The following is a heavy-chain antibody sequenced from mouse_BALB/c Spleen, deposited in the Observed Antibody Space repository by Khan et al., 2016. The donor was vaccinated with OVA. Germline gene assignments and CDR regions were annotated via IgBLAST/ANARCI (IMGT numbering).Heavy chain of an antibody. D-gene: IGHD1-1*01. CDR2: INPYIGET. V-gene: IGHV1-20*02. J-gene: IGHJ2*01. CDR3: ARIYRSDFDY. Sequence: VQLKESGPELVKPGASVKISCKASGYSFTGYFMNWVMQSHGKSLEWIGRINPYIGETFYNQKFKGKATLTVDESSSTAHMELWSLASEDSAVYYCARIYRSDFDYWGQGTTLTVSS. CDR1: GYSFTGYF.